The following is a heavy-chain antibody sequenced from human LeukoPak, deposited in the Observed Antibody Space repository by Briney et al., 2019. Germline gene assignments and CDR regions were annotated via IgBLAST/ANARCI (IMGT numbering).Heavy chain of an antibody. CDR1: GGSISSSSYY. D-gene: IGHD5-18*01. V-gene: IGHV4-39*07. Sequence: SETLSLTCTVSGGSISSSSYYWGWIRQPPGKGLEWIGSIYYSGSTYYNPSLRSRVTISVDTSKNQFSLKLSSVTAADTAVYYCARGSRVQLWLSAYFDYWGQGTLVTVSS. CDR3: ARGSRVQLWLSAYFDY. J-gene: IGHJ4*02. CDR2: IYYSGST.